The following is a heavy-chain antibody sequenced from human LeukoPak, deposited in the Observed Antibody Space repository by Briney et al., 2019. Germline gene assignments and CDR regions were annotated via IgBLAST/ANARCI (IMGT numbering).Heavy chain of an antibody. J-gene: IGHJ4*02. CDR2: ISSSSSYT. CDR1: GFTFSDYY. V-gene: IGHV3-11*03. CDR3: ARLYYYDSSGSIRALDY. D-gene: IGHD3-22*01. Sequence: GGSLRLSCAASGFTFSDYYMSWIRQAPGKGPEWVSYISSSSSYTNYADSVKGRFTISRDNAKNSLYLQMNSLRAEDTAVYYCARLYYYDSSGSIRALDYWGQGTLVTVSS.